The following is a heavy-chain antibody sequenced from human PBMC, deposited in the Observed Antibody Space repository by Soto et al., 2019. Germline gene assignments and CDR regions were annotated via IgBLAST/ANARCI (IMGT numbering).Heavy chain of an antibody. CDR3: ARTPGT. J-gene: IGHJ5*02. D-gene: IGHD2-15*01. V-gene: IGHV4-31*03. CDR2: IYYSGST. CDR1: XXSIXXGGYY. Sequence: QVQLQESGPGLVXXSXXXSLTCTVXXXSIXXGGYYWSWIRQHPGKGLEWIGYIYYSGSTYYNPSLKSRVTISVDTSKNQFSLKLSSVTAADTAVXYCARTPGTWGQGTLVTVSS.